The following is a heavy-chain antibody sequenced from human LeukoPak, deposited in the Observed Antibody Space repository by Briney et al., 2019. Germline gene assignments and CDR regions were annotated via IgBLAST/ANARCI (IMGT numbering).Heavy chain of an antibody. CDR2: ISGSGGST. D-gene: IGHD3-10*01. J-gene: IGHJ4*02. Sequence: GGSLRLSCAASGFTFSSYGMSWVRQAPGKGLEWVSAISGSGGSTYYADSVKGRFTISRDNSKNTLYLQMNSLRAEDTAVYYCAKAIRTSMVRGVSKYYFDYWGQGTLVTVSS. V-gene: IGHV3-23*01. CDR3: AKAIRTSMVRGVSKYYFDY. CDR1: GFTFSSYG.